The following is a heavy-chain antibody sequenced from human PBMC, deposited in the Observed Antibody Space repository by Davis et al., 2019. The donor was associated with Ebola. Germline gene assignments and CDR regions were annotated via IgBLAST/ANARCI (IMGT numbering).Heavy chain of an antibody. D-gene: IGHD3-22*01. CDR2: IRYDGSNK. CDR3: ARDSIKITMIVTDFQH. Sequence: PGGSLRLSCAASGFTFSSYGMHWVRQAPGKGLEWVAFIRYDGSNKYYADSVKGRFTISRDNSKNTLYLQMNSLRAEDTAVYYCARDSIKITMIVTDFQHWGQGTLVTVSS. V-gene: IGHV3-30*02. CDR1: GFTFSSYG. J-gene: IGHJ1*01.